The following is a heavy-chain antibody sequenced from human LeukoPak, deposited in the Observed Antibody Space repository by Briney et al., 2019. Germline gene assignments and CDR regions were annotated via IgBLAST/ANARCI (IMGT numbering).Heavy chain of an antibody. V-gene: IGHV4-39*07. CDR2: IYYYGDT. J-gene: IGHJ4*02. Sequence: SETLSLTCTVSGASISNYNDFWGWIRQAPGKGLEWIGNIYYYGDTNYDPSLKSRVTISVDASKNQFSLNLTSVTAADTAMYYCARTLGYRTVPFDYWGQGTLVTVSS. CDR1: GASISNYNDF. CDR3: ARTLGYRTVPFDY. D-gene: IGHD5-12*01.